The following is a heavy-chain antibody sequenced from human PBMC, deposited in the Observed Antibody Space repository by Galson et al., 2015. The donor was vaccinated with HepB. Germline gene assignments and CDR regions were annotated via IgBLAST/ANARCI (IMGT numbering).Heavy chain of an antibody. CDR2: ISSSSSTI. CDR3: ARNFKVAARGGYYYGMDV. D-gene: IGHD6-6*01. V-gene: IGHV3-48*01. Sequence: SLRLSCAASGFTFGSYSMNWVRQAPGKGLEWVSYISSSSSTIYDADSVKGRFTISRDNAKNSLYLQMNSLRAGDTAVYYCARNFKVAARGGYYYGMDVWGPGTTVTVSS. J-gene: IGHJ6*02. CDR1: GFTFGSYS.